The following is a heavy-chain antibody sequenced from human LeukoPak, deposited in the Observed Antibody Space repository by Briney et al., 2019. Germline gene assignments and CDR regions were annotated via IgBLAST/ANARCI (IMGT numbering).Heavy chain of an antibody. Sequence: GESLKISCKGSGYSFANYWIGWVRQMPGKGLERMGIIYPGDSDTRYSPSFQGQVTISADKSISTAYLQWSSLKASDTTMYYCARLSNGYLDCWGQGTLVTVSS. V-gene: IGHV5-51*01. CDR3: ARLSNGYLDC. CDR2: IYPGDSDT. CDR1: GYSFANYW. J-gene: IGHJ4*02. D-gene: IGHD2-8*01.